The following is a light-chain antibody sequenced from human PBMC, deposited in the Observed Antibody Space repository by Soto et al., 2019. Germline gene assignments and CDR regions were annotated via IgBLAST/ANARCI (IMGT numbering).Light chain of an antibody. CDR3: QQYNNWPRT. V-gene: IGKV1-5*01. J-gene: IGKJ1*01. CDR2: DAS. CDR1: QSISSW. Sequence: DIQMTQSPSTLPASVGDRVTITCRASQSISSWLAWYQQKPGKAPKLLIYDASSLESGVPSRFSGSGSGTEFTLTISSLQSEDFAVYYCQQYNNWPRTFGQGTKVDI.